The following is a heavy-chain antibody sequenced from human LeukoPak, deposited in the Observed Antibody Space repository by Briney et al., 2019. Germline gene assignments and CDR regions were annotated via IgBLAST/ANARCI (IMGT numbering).Heavy chain of an antibody. CDR3: ARLIGLGEVSPYFDF. V-gene: IGHV4-39*07. CDR1: GGSIRSSSYY. CDR2: IYYSGST. J-gene: IGHJ4*02. D-gene: IGHD3-16*02. Sequence: KTSETLSLTCTVSGGSIRSSSYYWGWIRQPPGKGLEWIGSIYYSGSTYYNPSLKSRVTISVDTSKNQLSLKLNSVTAPDTAVYYCARLIGLGEVSPYFDFWGQGRLVTVSS.